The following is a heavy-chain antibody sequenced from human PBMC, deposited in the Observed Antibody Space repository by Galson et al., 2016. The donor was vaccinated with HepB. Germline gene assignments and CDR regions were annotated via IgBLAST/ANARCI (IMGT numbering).Heavy chain of an antibody. CDR2: VSGGGGNS. J-gene: IGHJ4*02. CDR1: GFTFSSYA. D-gene: IGHD6-19*01. V-gene: IGHV3-23*01. CDR3: AKGPRINGWLYFDY. Sequence: SLRLSCAASGFTFSSYAMSWVRQAPGKGLEWVSTVSGGGGNSYYADSVRGRFTISRDNSKNTLNLQMNSLRAEDTAIYYCAKGPRINGWLYFDYRGQGTLVTVSS.